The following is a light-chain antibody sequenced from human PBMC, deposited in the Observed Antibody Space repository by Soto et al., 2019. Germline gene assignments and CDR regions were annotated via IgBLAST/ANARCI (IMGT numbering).Light chain of an antibody. CDR1: SSDVGGYNY. V-gene: IGLV2-14*01. CDR2: EVS. CDR3: SSYTSSILYV. Sequence: QSALTQPASVSGSPGQSITISCTGTSSDVGGYNYVSWYQQHPGKAPKLMIYEVSNRPSGVSNRFSGSKSGNTASLTISGLQAEDEADYYCSSYTSSILYVFGTGTKATVL. J-gene: IGLJ1*01.